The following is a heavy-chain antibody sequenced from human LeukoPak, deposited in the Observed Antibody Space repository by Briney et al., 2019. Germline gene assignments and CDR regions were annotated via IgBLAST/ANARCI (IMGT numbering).Heavy chain of an antibody. Sequence: PSETLSLTCAVYGGSFSGYYWSWIRQPPGKGLEWIGEINHSGSTNYNPSLKSRVTISVDTSKNQFSLKLSSVTAADTAVYYCARGGRITMVRGVITYQNWFDPWGQGTLVTVSS. CDR1: GGSFSGYY. CDR3: ARGGRITMVRGVITYQNWFDP. V-gene: IGHV4-34*01. J-gene: IGHJ5*02. D-gene: IGHD3-10*01. CDR2: INHSGST.